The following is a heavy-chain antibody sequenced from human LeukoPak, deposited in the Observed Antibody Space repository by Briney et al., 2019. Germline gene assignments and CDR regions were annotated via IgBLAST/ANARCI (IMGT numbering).Heavy chain of an antibody. CDR2: IYYSGST. Sequence: GSLRLSCAASGFTFSNYAMSWVRQAPGKGLEWIGYIYYSGSTNYNPSLKSRVTISVDTSKNQFSLKLSSVTAADTAVYYCAREVDYGSGSSHFDYWGQGTLVTVSS. CDR3: AREVDYGSGSSHFDY. V-gene: IGHV4-59*01. J-gene: IGHJ4*02. D-gene: IGHD3-10*01. CDR1: GFTFSNYA.